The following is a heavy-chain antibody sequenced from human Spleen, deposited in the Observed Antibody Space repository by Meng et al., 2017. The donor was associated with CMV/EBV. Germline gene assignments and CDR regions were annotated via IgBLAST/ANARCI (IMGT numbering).Heavy chain of an antibody. D-gene: IGHD2/OR15-2a*01. J-gene: IGHJ5*02. Sequence: TCTVTGGSIGSTHSRCGWIRQPPGKGLEYIGIIYYTKRTYYSPSLKSRVAMSVDTSKTQFSLKLTSVTAADTAIYYCARVTLPWFDPWGRGTLVTVSS. CDR2: IYYTKRT. V-gene: IGHV4-39*07. CDR1: GGSIGSTHSR. CDR3: ARVTLPWFDP.